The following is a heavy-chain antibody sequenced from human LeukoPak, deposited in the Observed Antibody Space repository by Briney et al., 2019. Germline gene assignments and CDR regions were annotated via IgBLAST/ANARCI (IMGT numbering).Heavy chain of an antibody. J-gene: IGHJ3*02. CDR2: INPSGGST. V-gene: IGHV1-46*01. D-gene: IGHD3-22*01. Sequence: ASVKVSCKASGYTFTSYYMHWVRQAPGQGLEWMGIINPSGGSTSYAQKFQGRVTMTRDTSTSTVYMELSSLRSEDTAVYYCAREGYYYDSSGYSGDNDAFDIWGQGTMVTVSS. CDR1: GYTFTSYY. CDR3: AREGYYYDSSGYSGDNDAFDI.